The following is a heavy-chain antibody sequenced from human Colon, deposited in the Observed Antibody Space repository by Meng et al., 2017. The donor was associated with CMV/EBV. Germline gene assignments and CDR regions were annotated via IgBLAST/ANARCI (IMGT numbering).Heavy chain of an antibody. CDR1: GFTFSTYW. CDR3: AKGQWEFGIGLGPFDY. D-gene: IGHD1-26*01. Sequence: GESLKISCAASGFTFSTYWMTWVRQAPGKGLEWVASITYGSTYIHYADSVKGRFTISRDNAQSSLSLHMNSLRAEDTARYYCAKGQWEFGIGLGPFDYWGQGTLVTVSS. V-gene: IGHV3-21*01. J-gene: IGHJ4*02. CDR2: ITYGSTYI.